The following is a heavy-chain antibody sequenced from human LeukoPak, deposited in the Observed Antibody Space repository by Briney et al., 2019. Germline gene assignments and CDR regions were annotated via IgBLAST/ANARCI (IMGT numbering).Heavy chain of an antibody. D-gene: IGHD1-7*01. CDR2: IIPIFGTA. J-gene: IGHJ5*02. V-gene: IGHV1-69*05. Sequence: SVKVSCKASGGTFSSYAISWVRQAPGQGLEWMGGIIPIFGTANYAQKFQGRVTITTDESTSTGYMELRSLRSEDTAVYYCAREYNWNYPLLGWFDPWGQGTLVTVSS. CDR3: AREYNWNYPLLGWFDP. CDR1: GGTFSSYA.